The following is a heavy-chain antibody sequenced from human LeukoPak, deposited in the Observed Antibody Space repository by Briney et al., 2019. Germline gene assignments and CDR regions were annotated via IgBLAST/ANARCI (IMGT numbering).Heavy chain of an antibody. CDR3: ARGYSSSWYSDY. J-gene: IGHJ4*02. Sequence: ASVKVSCKASGYTFTRYGVRWVRQAPGRWLELMGWISAYNGNTNYAQKLQGRVTMTTDTSTSTAYMELRSLRSDDTAVYYCARGYSSSWYSDYWGQGTLVTVSS. CDR2: ISAYNGNT. CDR1: GYTFTRYG. D-gene: IGHD6-13*01. V-gene: IGHV1-18*01.